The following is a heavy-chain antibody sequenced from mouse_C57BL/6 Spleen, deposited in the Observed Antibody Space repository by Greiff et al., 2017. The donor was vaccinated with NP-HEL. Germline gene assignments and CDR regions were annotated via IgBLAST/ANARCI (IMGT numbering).Heavy chain of an antibody. Sequence: VQLQQSGPGLVAPSQSLSITCTVSGFSLTSYAISWVRQPPGKGLEWLGVIWTGGGTNYNSALKSRLSISKDNSKSQVFLKMNSLQTDDTARYYCARDYYGSSYPYYAMDYWGQGTSVTVSS. CDR3: ARDYYGSSYPYYAMDY. D-gene: IGHD1-1*01. V-gene: IGHV2-9-1*01. CDR2: IWTGGGT. CDR1: GFSLTSYA. J-gene: IGHJ4*01.